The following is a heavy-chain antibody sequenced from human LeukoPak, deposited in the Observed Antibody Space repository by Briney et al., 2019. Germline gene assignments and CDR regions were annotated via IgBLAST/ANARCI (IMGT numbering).Heavy chain of an antibody. CDR1: GCTFTSDA. V-gene: IGHV3-23*01. Sequence: PGGSLRLSCAASGCTFTSDAMSWVRQAPGKGLEWVSVTSGSGGSTYYAASVKGRFTISRDNTESTLFLQMNSLRAEDTAVYYCAKDPRVGSRVATPCHWGQGTLVTVSS. CDR2: TSGSGGST. D-gene: IGHD5-24*01. J-gene: IGHJ4*02. CDR3: AKDPRVGSRVATPCH.